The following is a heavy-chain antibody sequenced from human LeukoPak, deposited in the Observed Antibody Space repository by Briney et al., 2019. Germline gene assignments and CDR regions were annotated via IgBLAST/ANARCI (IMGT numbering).Heavy chain of an antibody. V-gene: IGHV1-2*02. J-gene: IGHJ4*02. CDR1: GYTFTGYY. Sequence: ASVKVSCKASGYTFTGYYMHWVRQAPGQGLEWMGWINPNSGGTNYAQKFQGRVTMTRDTSISTAYMELSRLRSDDTAVYYCARGGTSGYSSTRHFWGGNYYFDYWGQGSLVTVSS. D-gene: IGHD2-2*01. CDR2: INPNSGGT. CDR3: ARGGTSGYSSTRHFWGGNYYFDY.